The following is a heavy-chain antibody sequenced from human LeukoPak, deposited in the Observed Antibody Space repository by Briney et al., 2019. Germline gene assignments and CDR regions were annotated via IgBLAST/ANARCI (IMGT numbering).Heavy chain of an antibody. V-gene: IGHV4-59*11. D-gene: IGHD2-15*01. CDR1: GGSITSHY. CDR3: ARDAIDGGYYMDV. Sequence: SEPLSLTCTVSGGSITSHYWSWIRQPPGKGLEWIGYIYYSGFSNYNPSLKSRVTISIDTSKNQFSLKLSSVTAADTAVYYCARDAIDGGYYMDVWGRGTTVTVSS. J-gene: IGHJ6*03. CDR2: IYYSGFS.